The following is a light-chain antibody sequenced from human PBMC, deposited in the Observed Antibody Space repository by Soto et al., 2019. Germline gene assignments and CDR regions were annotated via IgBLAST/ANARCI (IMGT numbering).Light chain of an antibody. CDR1: QSVSSSY. J-gene: IGKJ5*01. CDR3: QQYGSSLIT. Sequence: IVLTHSPGTLSFSPGEIATLSFRASQSVSSSYLAWYQQKPGQAPRLLIYGASSRATGIPDRFSGSGSGTDFTLTISRLEPEDFAIYYCQQYGSSLITFGQGTRLEIK. CDR2: GAS. V-gene: IGKV3-20*01.